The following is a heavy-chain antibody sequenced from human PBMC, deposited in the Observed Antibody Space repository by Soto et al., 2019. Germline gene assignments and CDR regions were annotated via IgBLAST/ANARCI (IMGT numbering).Heavy chain of an antibody. Sequence: SETLSLTCALSGGPISSSNWWSWVRQPPGKGLEWIGEIYHSGSTNYNPSLKSRVTISVDKSKNQFSLKLSSVTAADTATYYCARIASRRHRNFDYWSQGTPVTVSS. CDR3: ARIASRRHRNFDY. V-gene: IGHV4-4*02. J-gene: IGHJ4*02. D-gene: IGHD2-21*01. CDR1: GGPISSSNW. CDR2: IYHSGST.